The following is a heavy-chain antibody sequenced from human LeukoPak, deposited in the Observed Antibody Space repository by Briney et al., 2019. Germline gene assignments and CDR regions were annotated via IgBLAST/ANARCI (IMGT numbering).Heavy chain of an antibody. D-gene: IGHD2-2*01. CDR2: INHSGST. Sequence: SETLSLTCTVSGGSISSYYWSWIRQPPGKGLEWIGEINHSGSTNYNPSLKSRVTISVDTSKNQFSLKLSSVTAADTAVYYCARVRAASRRTVDPWGQGTLVTVSS. V-gene: IGHV4-34*01. J-gene: IGHJ5*02. CDR1: GGSISSYY. CDR3: ARVRAASRRTVDP.